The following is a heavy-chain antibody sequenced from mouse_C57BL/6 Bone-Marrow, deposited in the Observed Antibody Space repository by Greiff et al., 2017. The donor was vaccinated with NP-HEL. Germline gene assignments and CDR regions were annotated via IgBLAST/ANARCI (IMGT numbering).Heavy chain of an antibody. D-gene: IGHD2-3*01. CDR2: IHPNSGRT. V-gene: IGHV1-64*01. Sequence: VQLQQPGAELVKPGASVKLSCKASGYTFTSYWMHWVKQRPGQGLEWIGMIHPNSGRTNYNEKFKSKATLTVDKSSSTAYMQLSSLTSEDSAVYYCARVTTFHAMDYWGQGTSVTVSS. CDR1: GYTFTSYW. J-gene: IGHJ4*01. CDR3: ARVTTFHAMDY.